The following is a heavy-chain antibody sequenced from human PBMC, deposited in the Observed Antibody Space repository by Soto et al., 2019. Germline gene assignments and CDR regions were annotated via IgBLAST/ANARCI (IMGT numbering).Heavy chain of an antibody. Sequence: QVQLQESGPGLVKPSQTLSLTCTVSGGSISSGGYYWSWIRQHPGKGLEWIGYIYYSGSTYYNPSLESRVTISVDTSKNQFSLKLSSVTAADTAVYYCARDRDGDYAWFDYWGQGTLVTVSS. V-gene: IGHV4-31*03. CDR3: ARDRDGDYAWFDY. D-gene: IGHD4-17*01. CDR1: GGSISSGGYY. CDR2: IYYSGST. J-gene: IGHJ4*02.